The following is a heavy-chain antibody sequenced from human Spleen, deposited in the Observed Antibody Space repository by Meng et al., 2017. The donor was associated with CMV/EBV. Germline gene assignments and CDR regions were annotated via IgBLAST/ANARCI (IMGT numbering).Heavy chain of an antibody. Sequence: SVKVSCKASGGTFSSYAISWVRQAPGQGLEWMGGIIPMFGTANYAQKFQGRVTITTDESTSTAYMELSSLRSEDTAVYYCVITSNTGYLSEHWGQGTLVTVSS. D-gene: IGHD3-9*01. CDR3: VITSNTGYLSEH. CDR1: GGTFSSYA. V-gene: IGHV1-69*05. CDR2: IIPMFGTA. J-gene: IGHJ4*02.